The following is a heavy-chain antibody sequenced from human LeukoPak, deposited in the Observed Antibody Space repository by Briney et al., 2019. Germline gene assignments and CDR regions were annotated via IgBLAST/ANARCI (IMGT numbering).Heavy chain of an antibody. J-gene: IGHJ4*02. CDR1: GYTLTELS. CDR3: ASGTTVTTTNIFDY. D-gene: IGHD4-17*01. Sequence: ASVKVSRKVSGYTLTELSMHWVRQAPGQGLEWMGWISAYNGNTNYAQKLQGRVTMTTDTSTSTAYMELRSLRSDDTAVYYCASGTTVTTTNIFDYWGQGTLVTVSS. V-gene: IGHV1-18*01. CDR2: ISAYNGNT.